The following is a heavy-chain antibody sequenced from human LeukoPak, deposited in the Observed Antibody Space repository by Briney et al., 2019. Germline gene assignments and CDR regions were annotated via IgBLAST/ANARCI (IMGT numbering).Heavy chain of an antibody. CDR2: ISSSSSYI. CDR1: GFTFSSYS. CDR3: ARASSAFCGGDCYPPTYFDY. D-gene: IGHD2-21*01. V-gene: IGHV3-21*01. Sequence: GGSLRLSCAASGFTFSSYSMNWVRQAPGKGLQWVSSISSSSSYIYYADSVKGRFTISRDNAKNSLYLQMNSLRAEDTAVYYCARASSAFCGGDCYPPTYFDYWGQGTLVTVSS. J-gene: IGHJ4*02.